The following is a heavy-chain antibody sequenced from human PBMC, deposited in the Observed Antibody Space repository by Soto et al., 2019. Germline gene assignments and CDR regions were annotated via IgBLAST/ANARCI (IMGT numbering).Heavy chain of an antibody. CDR3: ARVSAAGNYFDY. CDR1: GGSLSSSNW. CDR2: IYHSGST. J-gene: IGHJ4*02. Sequence: SETLSLTCAVSGGSLSSSNWWSWVRQPPGKGLEWIGEIYHSGSTNYNPSLKSRVTISVDKSKNQFSLKLSSVTAADTAVYYCARVSAAGNYFDYWGQGTLVTVSS. V-gene: IGHV4-4*02. D-gene: IGHD6-13*01.